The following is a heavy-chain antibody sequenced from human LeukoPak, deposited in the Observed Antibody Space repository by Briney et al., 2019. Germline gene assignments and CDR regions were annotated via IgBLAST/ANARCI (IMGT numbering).Heavy chain of an antibody. D-gene: IGHD6-6*01. CDR1: GGSISSGSYY. CDR3: ARDSWGIAARLDYYYYYMDV. Sequence: SQTLSLTCTVSGGSISSGSYYWSWIRQPAGKGLEWIVRIYTSGSTNYNPSLKSRVTISENTSKNQFSLKLSSVTAADTAVYYCARDSWGIAARLDYYYYYMDVWGKGTTVTVSS. J-gene: IGHJ6*03. V-gene: IGHV4-61*02. CDR2: IYTSGST.